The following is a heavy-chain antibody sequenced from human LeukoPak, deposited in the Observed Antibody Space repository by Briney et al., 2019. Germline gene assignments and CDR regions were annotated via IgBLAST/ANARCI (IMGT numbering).Heavy chain of an antibody. CDR3: ARDLLWFGELSSSIDY. D-gene: IGHD3-10*01. Sequence: ASVKVSCKASGYTFTSYGISWVRQAPGQGLEWMGWISAYDGNTNYAQKLQGRVTMTTDTSTSTAYMELRGLRSDDTAVYYCARDLLWFGELSSSIDYWGQGTLVTVSS. CDR2: ISAYDGNT. V-gene: IGHV1-18*01. CDR1: GYTFTSYG. J-gene: IGHJ4*02.